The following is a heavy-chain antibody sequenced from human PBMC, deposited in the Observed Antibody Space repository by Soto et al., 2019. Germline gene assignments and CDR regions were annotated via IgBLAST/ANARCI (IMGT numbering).Heavy chain of an antibody. CDR2: ISYDGSNK. V-gene: IGHV3-30-3*01. CDR1: GFTFSSYA. CDR3: ARGTDGMDV. Sequence: PGGSLRLSCAASGFTFSSYAMSWVRQAPGQGLEWVALISYDGSNKYYADPVKGRITISRDKSKNSLYLQVNSLRADDTAVYYCARGTDGMDVWGQGTTVTVSS. J-gene: IGHJ6*02.